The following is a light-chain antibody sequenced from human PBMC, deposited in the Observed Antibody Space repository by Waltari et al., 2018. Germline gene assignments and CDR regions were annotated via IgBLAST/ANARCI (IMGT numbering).Light chain of an antibody. CDR1: QRLVPRGGKPY. V-gene: IGKV2-30*02. CDR3: MQGTHWPYT. Sequence: DAVLTQSPLSLPATLGQPASISCKSSQRLVPRGGKPYLNWFQQRPGQSPRRLIYKVSTRDSGVPDRFSGSGSGTDFTLKISRVEAEDFGVYYCMQGTHWPYTFGQGTRLEIK. CDR2: KVS. J-gene: IGKJ5*01.